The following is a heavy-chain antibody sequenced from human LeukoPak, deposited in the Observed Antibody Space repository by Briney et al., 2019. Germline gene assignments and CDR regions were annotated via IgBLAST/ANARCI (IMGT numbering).Heavy chain of an antibody. V-gene: IGHV3-7*01. Sequence: PGGSLRLSCAASGFTFSSYWMSWVRQAPGKGLEWVANIKQDGSEKYYVDSVKGRFTISRDNAKNSLYLQMNSLRAEDTAVYYCANHGSGLAGWFDPWGQGTLVTVSS. CDR1: GFTFSSYW. CDR3: ANHGSGLAGWFDP. D-gene: IGHD3-10*01. CDR2: IKQDGSEK. J-gene: IGHJ5*02.